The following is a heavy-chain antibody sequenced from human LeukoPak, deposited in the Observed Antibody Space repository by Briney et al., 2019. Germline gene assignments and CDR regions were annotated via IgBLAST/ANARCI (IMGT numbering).Heavy chain of an antibody. Sequence: GTSLRLSCAASGFNFGTYAMHWVRQAPGKGLEWVAVLSYDGNNEYYADSVKGRFTISRDNSKNTLYLQMNGLSAEDTAVYYCAKVGTNFLRYHFDSWGRGTLVTVSS. CDR2: LSYDGNNE. CDR1: GFNFGTYA. J-gene: IGHJ4*02. D-gene: IGHD1-1*01. CDR3: AKVGTNFLRYHFDS. V-gene: IGHV3-30-3*01.